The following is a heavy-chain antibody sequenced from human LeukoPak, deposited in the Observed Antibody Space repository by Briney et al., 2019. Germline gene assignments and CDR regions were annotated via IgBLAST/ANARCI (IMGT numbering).Heavy chain of an antibody. V-gene: IGHV3-23*01. CDR2: ISGSGGST. J-gene: IGHJ4*02. CDR1: GFTFSSYA. D-gene: IGHD3-22*01. Sequence: GGSLRLSWAASGFTFSSYAMSWVRQAPGKGLEWVSAISGSGGSTYYADSVKGRFIISRDNSKNTLYLQMNSLRAEDTAVYYRAKELYYYDSSGYGWGQGTLVTVSS. CDR3: AKELYYYDSSGYG.